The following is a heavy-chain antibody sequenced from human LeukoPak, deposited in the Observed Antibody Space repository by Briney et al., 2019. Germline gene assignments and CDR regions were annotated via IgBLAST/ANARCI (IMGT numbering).Heavy chain of an antibody. D-gene: IGHD6-6*01. J-gene: IGHJ4*02. CDR2: ISSSSSYI. Sequence: GGSLRLSCAASGFTFFSYTMNWVRQAPGKGLEWVSSISSSSSYIYYADSVKGRFTISRDNAKNSLYLQMNSLRAEDTAVYYCARAGAARDCGYWGQGTLVTVSS. CDR3: ARAGAARDCGY. CDR1: GFTFFSYT. V-gene: IGHV3-21*01.